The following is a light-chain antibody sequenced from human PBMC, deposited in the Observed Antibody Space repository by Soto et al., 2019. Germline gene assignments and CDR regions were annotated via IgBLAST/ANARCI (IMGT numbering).Light chain of an antibody. V-gene: IGKV3-11*01. CDR3: HQRSSWPLT. Sequence: EIVLTQSPAPLSLSPGERATLSCRASQRVASYLPWYQQKPGQSPRLLIYDASNRASGIPVRFSGSGSGTDVTLTISSLEPEDFAVYYCHQRSSWPLTFGGGTKVEIK. CDR1: QRVASY. J-gene: IGKJ4*01. CDR2: DAS.